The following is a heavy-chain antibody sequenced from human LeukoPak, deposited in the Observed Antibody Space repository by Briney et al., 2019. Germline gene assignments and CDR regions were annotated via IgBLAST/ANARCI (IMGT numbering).Heavy chain of an antibody. CDR2: IWYDGSNK. CDR1: GFTFSSYG. Sequence: GGSLRLSCAASGFTFSSYGMHWVRQAPGKRLEWVAVIWYDGSNKYYAASVKGRFTISRDNSKHTLYLQMNRLRAEDTAVYYCAREAVGYCSSTSCYTFDYWGQGTLVTVSS. V-gene: IGHV3-33*01. CDR3: AREAVGYCSSTSCYTFDY. J-gene: IGHJ4*02. D-gene: IGHD2-2*02.